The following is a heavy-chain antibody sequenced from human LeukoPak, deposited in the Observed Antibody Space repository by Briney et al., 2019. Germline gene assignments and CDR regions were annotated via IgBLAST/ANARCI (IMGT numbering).Heavy chain of an antibody. J-gene: IGHJ4*02. CDR1: GFTLSTNA. D-gene: IGHD1-26*01. V-gene: IGHV3-23*01. Sequence: GGSLRLSRLTSGFTLSTNAMSWVRQAPGKGLEWISGISGSGASTYYADSVKGRFTISRDDSRNTLYLQMNSLRGDDTAVYYCAKDVGKWESLHFFDYWGQGTLVTVSS. CDR2: ISGSGAST. CDR3: AKDVGKWESLHFFDY.